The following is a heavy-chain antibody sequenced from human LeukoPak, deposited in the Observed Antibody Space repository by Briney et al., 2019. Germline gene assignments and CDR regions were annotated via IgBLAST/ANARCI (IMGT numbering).Heavy chain of an antibody. V-gene: IGHV3-7*01. CDR1: GFTLSNTW. J-gene: IGHJ4*02. CDR3: ALDQSGSLDY. Sequence: GGSLRLSCAASGFTLSNTWMAWVRQAPGKGLEWVANINQDGSTKQYVDSVKGRFTISRDNAKNPLHLQMNSLRAEDTAVYYCALDQSGSLDYWGQGTLLTVSS. D-gene: IGHD1-26*01. CDR2: INQDGSTK.